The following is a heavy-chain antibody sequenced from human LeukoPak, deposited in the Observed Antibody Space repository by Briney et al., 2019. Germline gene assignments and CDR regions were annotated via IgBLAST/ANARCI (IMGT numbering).Heavy chain of an antibody. J-gene: IGHJ4*02. CDR1: GFTFSSYE. V-gene: IGHV3-48*03. Sequence: GGSLRLSCAASGFTFSSYEMNWVRQAPGKGLEWVSYISSSGSTIYYADSVKGRFTISRDNAKNSLYLQMNSLRAEDTAVYYCARVPYDILTGYYAPHFDYWGPGTLVTVSS. D-gene: IGHD3-9*01. CDR2: ISSSGSTI. CDR3: ARVPYDILTGYYAPHFDY.